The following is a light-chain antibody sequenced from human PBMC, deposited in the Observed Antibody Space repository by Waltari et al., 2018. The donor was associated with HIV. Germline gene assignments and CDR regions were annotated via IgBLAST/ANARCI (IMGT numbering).Light chain of an antibody. CDR1: QSIFYTSNRQNY. Sequence: DIVMTQSPDSLAVSLGERATINCRSSQSIFYTSNRQNYLAWYQLKPWQPPKWLIYVASTPQSGVPARFSGSGSGTAFTLSISSLQADDVALYYCQQYYTTPITFGQGTRLEIK. CDR3: QQYYTTPIT. CDR2: VAS. V-gene: IGKV4-1*01. J-gene: IGKJ5*01.